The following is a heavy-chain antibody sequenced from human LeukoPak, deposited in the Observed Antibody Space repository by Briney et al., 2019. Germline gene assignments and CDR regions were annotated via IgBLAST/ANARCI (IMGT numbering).Heavy chain of an antibody. CDR3: ARGLGMWYDSSGYYYGHSTVRTF. CDR1: GFAFSSYS. V-gene: IGHV3-21*01. D-gene: IGHD3-22*01. CDR2: ISSSSSYI. Sequence: PGGSLRLSCAASGFAFSSYSMNWVRQAPGKGLEWVSSISSSSSYIYYADSVKGRFTISRDNAKNSLYLQMNSLRAEDTAVYYCARGLGMWYDSSGYYYGHSTVRTFWGQGTLVTVSS. J-gene: IGHJ4*02.